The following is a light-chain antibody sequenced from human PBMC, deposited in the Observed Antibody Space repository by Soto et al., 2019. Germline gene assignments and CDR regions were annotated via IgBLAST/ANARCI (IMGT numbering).Light chain of an antibody. Sequence: EIVLTQSPGTLSLSPGERATLSCRASQTVINTYLAWYQQKPGQAPRLLIYGASSRATGVPDRFSGSGSGKDFTLTISRLEPEDFAVYFCQQYGSSPLTFGGGTKVEIK. J-gene: IGKJ4*01. CDR3: QQYGSSPLT. CDR2: GAS. CDR1: QTVINTY. V-gene: IGKV3-20*01.